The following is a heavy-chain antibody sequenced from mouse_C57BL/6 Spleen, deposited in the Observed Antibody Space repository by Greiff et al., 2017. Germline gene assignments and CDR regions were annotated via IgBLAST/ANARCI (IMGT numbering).Heavy chain of an antibody. CDR2: IRNKANGYTT. CDR3: ARSLYYYGIAMDY. D-gene: IGHD1-1*01. Sequence: EVMLVESGGGLVQPGGSLSLSCAASGFTFTDYYMSWVRQPPGKALEWLGFIRNKANGYTTEYSASVKGRFTISRDNSQSILYLQMNALRAEDSATYYCARSLYYYGIAMDYWGQGTSVTVSS. J-gene: IGHJ4*01. V-gene: IGHV7-3*01. CDR1: GFTFTDYY.